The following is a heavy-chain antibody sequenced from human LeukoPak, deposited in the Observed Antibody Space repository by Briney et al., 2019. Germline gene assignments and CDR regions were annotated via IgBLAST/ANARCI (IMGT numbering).Heavy chain of an antibody. V-gene: IGHV3-7*05. D-gene: IGHD6-6*01. CDR3: ARDPYSSTWSYGMDV. CDR1: GFTFSDYW. CDR2: IKEDGSEE. J-gene: IGHJ6*02. Sequence: GGSLRLSCAASGFTFSDYWMSWVRQAPGKGLECVGNIKEDGSEEVYEDSVKGRFTISRDNAKNSLFLQMNTLRAEDTAVYYCARDPYSSTWSYGMDVWGQGATVTVSS.